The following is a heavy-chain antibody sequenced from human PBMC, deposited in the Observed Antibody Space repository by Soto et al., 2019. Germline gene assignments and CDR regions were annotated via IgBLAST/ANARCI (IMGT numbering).Heavy chain of an antibody. CDR1: GFTFSSYA. J-gene: IGHJ2*01. V-gene: IGHV3-23*01. CDR3: AKDHSLGIGWYFDL. CDR2: ISGSGGST. Sequence: GGSLRLSCAASGFTFSSYAMSWVRQAPGKGLEWVSAISGSGGSTYCADSVKGRFTISRDNSKNTLYLQMNSLRAEDTAVYYCAKDHSLGIGWYFDLWGRGTLVTVSS. D-gene: IGHD7-27*01.